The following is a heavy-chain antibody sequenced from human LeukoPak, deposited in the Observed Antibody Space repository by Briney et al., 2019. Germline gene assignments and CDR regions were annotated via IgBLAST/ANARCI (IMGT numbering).Heavy chain of an antibody. CDR2: ISPAGSTT. D-gene: IGHD6-6*01. J-gene: IGHJ4*02. CDR3: ARGPNSNWSGLDF. CDR1: GFSFSGHW. Sequence: GGSLRLSCTASGFSFSGHWMHWARQLPGKGLVWVSRISPAGSTTSYADSVKGRFTVSRDNAKNTLYLQVNNLRAEDTAVYYCARGPNSNWSGLDFWGQGTLLTVSS. V-gene: IGHV3-74*01.